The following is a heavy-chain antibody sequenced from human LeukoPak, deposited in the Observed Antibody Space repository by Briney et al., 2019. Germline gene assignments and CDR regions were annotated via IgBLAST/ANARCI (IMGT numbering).Heavy chain of an antibody. CDR3: AKAMGQWLVLFDY. CDR2: ISSSGGHT. Sequence: GGCLRLSCAASGFTFSSYAMSWVRQAPGKGLEWVSAISSSGGHTYYADSVKGRFTISRDNSKNTLYLQMNSLRAEDTAVYYCAKAMGQWLVLFDYWGRGTLVTVSS. CDR1: GFTFSSYA. D-gene: IGHD6-19*01. V-gene: IGHV3-23*01. J-gene: IGHJ4*02.